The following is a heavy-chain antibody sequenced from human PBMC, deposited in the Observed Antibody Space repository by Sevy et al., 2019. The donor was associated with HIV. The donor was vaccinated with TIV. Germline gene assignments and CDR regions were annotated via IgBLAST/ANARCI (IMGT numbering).Heavy chain of an antibody. D-gene: IGHD3-9*01. CDR1: GFTFRSYA. J-gene: IGHJ6*02. CDR3: ARAVGQRYFDWSSYPGYYYSMDV. V-gene: IGHV3-30-3*01. Sequence: QLGGSLRLSCAASGFTFRSYAMHWVRQAPGKGLEWVAVISYDGSNKYYADSVKGRFTISRDNSKNTLYLQMNSLRAEDTAVYYCARAVGQRYFDWSSYPGYYYSMDVWGQGTTVTVSS. CDR2: ISYDGSNK.